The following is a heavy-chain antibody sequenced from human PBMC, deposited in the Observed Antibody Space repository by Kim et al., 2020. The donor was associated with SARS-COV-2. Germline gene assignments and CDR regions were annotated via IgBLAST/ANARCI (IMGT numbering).Heavy chain of an antibody. J-gene: IGHJ6*02. Sequence: GGSLSLSCAASGFTFSSYSMNWVRQAPGKGLEWVSYISSSSSTIYYADSVKGRFTISRDNAKNSLYLQMNSLRDEDTAVYYCAREWGRGAAYYYYGMDVWGQGTTVTVSS. V-gene: IGHV3-48*02. D-gene: IGHD3-10*01. CDR3: AREWGRGAAYYYYGMDV. CDR2: ISSSSSTI. CDR1: GFTFSSYS.